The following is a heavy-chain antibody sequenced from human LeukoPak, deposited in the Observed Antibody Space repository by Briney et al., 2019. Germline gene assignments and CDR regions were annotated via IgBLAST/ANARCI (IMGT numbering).Heavy chain of an antibody. CDR2: INPNSGGT. CDR1: GYTFTGYY. Sequence: ASVKVSCKASGYTFTGYYMHWVRQAPGQGLEWMGWINPNSGGTNYAQKFQGRVTMTRDTSISTAYMELSRLRPDDTAVYYCASGHLTAHEYFQHWGQGTLVTVSS. V-gene: IGHV1-2*02. CDR3: ASGHLTAHEYFQH. J-gene: IGHJ1*01.